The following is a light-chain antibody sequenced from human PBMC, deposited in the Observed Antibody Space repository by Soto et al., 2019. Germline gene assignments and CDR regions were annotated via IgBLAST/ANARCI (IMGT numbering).Light chain of an antibody. Sequence: QTVVTQPPSVSAAPGRKVTISCSGSSSNVGSNYVSWYQQLPGTAPKLLIYDNNQRPSGIPDRFSGSKSGTSATLGITGLQTGDEADYYCGTWDSSLSEGMVFGGGTKLTVL. CDR3: GTWDSSLSEGMV. V-gene: IGLV1-51*01. CDR1: SSNVGSNY. J-gene: IGLJ2*01. CDR2: DNN.